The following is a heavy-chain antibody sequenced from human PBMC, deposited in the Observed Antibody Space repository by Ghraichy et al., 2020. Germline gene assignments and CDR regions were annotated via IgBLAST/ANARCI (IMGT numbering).Heavy chain of an antibody. J-gene: IGHJ3*02. V-gene: IGHV3-21*01. CDR3: ASYCGGDCYSSPEGEHAFDI. CDR1: GFTFSSYS. CDR2: ISSSSSYI. Sequence: GGSLRLSCAASGFTFSSYSMNWVRQAPGKGLEWVSSISSSSSYIYYADSVKGRFTISRDNAKNSLYLQMNSLRVEDTAVYYCASYCGGDCYSSPEGEHAFDIWGQGTMVTVSS. D-gene: IGHD2-21*02.